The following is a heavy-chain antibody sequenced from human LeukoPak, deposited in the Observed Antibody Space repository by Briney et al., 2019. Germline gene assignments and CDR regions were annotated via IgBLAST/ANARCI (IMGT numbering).Heavy chain of an antibody. J-gene: IGHJ4*02. V-gene: IGHV1-2*06. D-gene: IGHD1-26*01. CDR3: AKIGSSHDFDY. Sequence: ASVKVSCKASGYTFTVYFIHWVRQAPGQGLEWKGRINPNSGATDYAQKFQGRVTMTRDTSISTAYMELSSLKSDDTAVYYCAKIGSSHDFDYWGQGTLITVSS. CDR2: INPNSGAT. CDR1: GYTFTVYF.